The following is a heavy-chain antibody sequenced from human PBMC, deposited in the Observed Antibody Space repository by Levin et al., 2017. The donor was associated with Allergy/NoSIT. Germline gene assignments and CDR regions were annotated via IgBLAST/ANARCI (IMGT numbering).Heavy chain of an antibody. CDR2: IYYSGST. D-gene: IGHD3-10*01. CDR1: GGSISSSSYY. J-gene: IGHJ4*02. V-gene: IGHV4-39*01. CDR3: ARHPLLWFGELFY. Sequence: PGGSLRLSCTVSGGSISSSSYYWGWIRQPPGKGLEWIGSIYYSGSTYYNPSLKSRVTISVDTSKNQFSLKLSSVTAADTAVYYCARHPLLWFGELFYWGQGTLVTVSS.